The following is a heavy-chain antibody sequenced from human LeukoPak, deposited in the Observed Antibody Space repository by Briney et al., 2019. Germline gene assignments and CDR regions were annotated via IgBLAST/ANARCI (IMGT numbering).Heavy chain of an antibody. CDR2: IKQDGSEK. J-gene: IGHJ3*02. D-gene: IGHD3-22*01. V-gene: IGHV3-7*01. Sequence: GGSLRLSCAASGFTFSSYWMSWVRQAPGKGLEWVANIKQDGSEKYYVDSVKGRFTISRDNAKNSLYLQMNSLRAEDTAVYYCARSAVPITMIASEADAFDIWGQGTMVTVSS. CDR3: ARSAVPITMIASEADAFDI. CDR1: GFTFSSYW.